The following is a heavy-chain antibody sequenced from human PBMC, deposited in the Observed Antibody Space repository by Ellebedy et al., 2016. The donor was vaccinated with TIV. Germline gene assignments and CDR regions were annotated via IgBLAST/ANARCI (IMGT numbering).Heavy chain of an antibody. CDR1: GFAFNKAW. CDR2: IKSRTDGGTT. Sequence: GESLKISCAASGFAFNKAWMNWVRQAPGKGLEWVGRIKSRTDGGTTYYAAPVKGRFTISRDDSKNTLYRQMNSLKTEDTAAYYCNTLGGWDAWGQGTTVIVSS. V-gene: IGHV3-15*07. J-gene: IGHJ6*02. D-gene: IGHD3-16*01. CDR3: NTLGGWDA.